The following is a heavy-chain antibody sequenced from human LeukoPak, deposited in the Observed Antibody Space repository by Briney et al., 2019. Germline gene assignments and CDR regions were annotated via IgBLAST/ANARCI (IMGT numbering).Heavy chain of an antibody. Sequence: GGSLRLSCTVSGFTVSSNSMSWVRQAPGKGLEWVSFIYSDNTHYPDSVKGRFTISRDNSKNTLYLQMNSLRAEDTAVYYCARDLSYYDSRVVNAFDIWGQGTMVTVSS. D-gene: IGHD3-22*01. CDR3: ARDLSYYDSRVVNAFDI. J-gene: IGHJ3*02. CDR1: GFTVSSNS. V-gene: IGHV3-53*01. CDR2: IYSDNT.